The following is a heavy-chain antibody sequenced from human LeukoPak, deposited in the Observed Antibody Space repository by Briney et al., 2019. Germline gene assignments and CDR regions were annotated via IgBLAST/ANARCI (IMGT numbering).Heavy chain of an antibody. CDR3: ARLGRGEAYYFDY. J-gene: IGHJ4*02. D-gene: IGHD3-16*01. V-gene: IGHV4-59*01. CDR1: GDSISNYY. CDR2: FYYSGST. Sequence: SETLSLTCTVSGDSISNYYWSWIRQPPGRGLEWIGYFYYSGSTNYNPSLKSRVTISVDTSKNQFSLKLSSVTAADTAVYYCARLGRGEAYYFDYWGQGILVTVSS.